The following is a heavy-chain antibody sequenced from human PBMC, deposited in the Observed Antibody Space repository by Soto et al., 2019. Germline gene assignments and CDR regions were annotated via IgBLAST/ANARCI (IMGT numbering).Heavy chain of an antibody. CDR2: IIPIFGTA. CDR3: ARDLGLERGRLWNYYYGMGV. CDR1: GDTLIVDA. D-gene: IGHD6-19*01. Sequence: VNGYLKSAGDTLIVDAVSWVIQENGQGLEWMGGIIPIFGTANYAQKFQGRVTITADESTSTAYMELSSLRSEDTAVYYCARDLGLERGRLWNYYYGMGVRGQRLTGSVS. V-gene: IGHV1-69*13. J-gene: IGHJ6*02.